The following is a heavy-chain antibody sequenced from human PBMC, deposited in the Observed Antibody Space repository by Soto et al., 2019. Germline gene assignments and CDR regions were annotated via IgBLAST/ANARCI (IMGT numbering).Heavy chain of an antibody. CDR3: ARGDILTGYTY. Sequence: PSETLSLTCAVYGGSFSGYYWSWIRQPPGKGLEWIGEITHRGSTNYNPSLKSRVTISVDTSKNQFSLKLSSVTAADTAVYYCARGDILTGYTYWGHGTLVTVSS. J-gene: IGHJ4*01. CDR1: GGSFSGYY. CDR2: ITHRGST. V-gene: IGHV4-34*01. D-gene: IGHD3-9*01.